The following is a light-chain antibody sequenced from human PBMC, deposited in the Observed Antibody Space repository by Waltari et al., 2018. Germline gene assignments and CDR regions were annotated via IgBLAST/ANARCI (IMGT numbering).Light chain of an antibody. CDR2: GVT. Sequence: QSALTQPASVSGSPGQSITISCTGTSSDVGGYNLVSWYQQHPDKAPKLVIYGVTKRPSGVSHRFSGSKSGNTASLTISGLQAEDEADYYCYSYAGSANGVFGGGTTLTVL. CDR3: YSYAGSANGV. V-gene: IGLV2-23*02. J-gene: IGLJ3*02. CDR1: SSDVGGYNL.